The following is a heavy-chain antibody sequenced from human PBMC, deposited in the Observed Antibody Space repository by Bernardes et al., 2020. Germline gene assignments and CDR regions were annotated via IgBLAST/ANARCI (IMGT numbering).Heavy chain of an antibody. CDR3: AWIPTTDKNDDFYYYGSGSYYNENYFDY. D-gene: IGHD3-10*01. CDR1: GFTFSSYA. J-gene: IGHJ4*02. Sequence: GGSLRLSCSASGFTFSSYAISWVRQAPGKGLEWVSSISGSGGSTYYADSVKGRFTISRDNSKNTLYLQMNSLRAEDTAVYYCAWIPTTDKNDDFYYYGSGSYYNENYFDYWGQGALVTVSS. V-gene: IGHV3-23*01. CDR2: ISGSGGST.